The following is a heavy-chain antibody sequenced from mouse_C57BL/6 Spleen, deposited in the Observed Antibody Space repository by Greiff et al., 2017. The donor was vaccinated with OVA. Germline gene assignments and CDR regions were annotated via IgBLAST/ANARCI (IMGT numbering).Heavy chain of an antibody. CDR1: GYTFTDYE. V-gene: IGHV1-15*01. Sequence: QVHVKQSGAELVRPGASVTLSCKASGYTFTDYEMHWVKQTPVHGLEWIGAIDPETGGTAYNQKFKGKAILTADKSSSTAYMELRSLTSEDSAVYYCTREAYSNYGFAYWGQGTLVTVSA. CDR3: TREAYSNYGFAY. J-gene: IGHJ3*01. D-gene: IGHD2-5*01. CDR2: IDPETGGT.